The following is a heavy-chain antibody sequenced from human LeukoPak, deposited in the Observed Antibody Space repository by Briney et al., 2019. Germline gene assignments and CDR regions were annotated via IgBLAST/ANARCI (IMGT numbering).Heavy chain of an antibody. CDR2: ISWNSGSI. CDR1: GFTFDDYA. D-gene: IGHD7-27*01. Sequence: GGSLRLSCAASGFTFDDYAMHWVRQAPGKGLEWVSGISWNSGSIGYADSVKGRFTISRDNAKNSLYLQMNSLRAEDTALYYCAKDISGWGRYYFDYWGQGTLVTVSS. J-gene: IGHJ4*02. CDR3: AKDISGWGRYYFDY. V-gene: IGHV3-9*01.